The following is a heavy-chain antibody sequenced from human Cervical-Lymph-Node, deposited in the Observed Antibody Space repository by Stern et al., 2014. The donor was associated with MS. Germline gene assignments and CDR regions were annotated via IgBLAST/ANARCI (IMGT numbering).Heavy chain of an antibody. CDR2: IYYSGTT. V-gene: IGHV4-31*03. CDR1: GGSISTGDYY. CDR3: GSDRAAVTSIGY. D-gene: IGHD4-23*01. J-gene: IGHJ4*02. Sequence: QVQLLESGPGLVKPSQTLSLTCTVSGGSISTGDYYWAWIRQHPGKGLEWIGYIYYSGTTYYTPSLRGRVTISLDTSKNQFSLKLSSVTAADTAVYYCGSDRAAVTSIGYWGQGTLVTVSS.